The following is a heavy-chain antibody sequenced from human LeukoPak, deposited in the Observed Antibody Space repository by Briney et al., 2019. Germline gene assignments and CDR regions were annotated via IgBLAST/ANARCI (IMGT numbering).Heavy chain of an antibody. J-gene: IGHJ5*02. V-gene: IGHV3-30*04. CDR3: ARERYYDFWSGYDGLYNWFDP. Sequence: QPGGSLRLSCAASGFTFSSYAMHWVRQAPGKGLEWVAVISYDGSNKYYADSVKGRFTISRDNSKNTLYLQMNSLRAEDTAVYYCARERYYDFWSGYDGLYNWFDPWGQGTLVTVSS. CDR1: GFTFSSYA. D-gene: IGHD3-3*01. CDR2: ISYDGSNK.